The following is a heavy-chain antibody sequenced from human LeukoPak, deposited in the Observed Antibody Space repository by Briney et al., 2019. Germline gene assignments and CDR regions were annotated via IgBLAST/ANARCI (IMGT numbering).Heavy chain of an antibody. CDR3: ARVIQLWYFDY. V-gene: IGHV4-30-2*01. CDR2: IYHSGST. J-gene: IGHJ4*02. CDR1: GRSISSGGYS. D-gene: IGHD5-18*01. Sequence: SQTLSLTCAVSGRSISSGGYSWSWIRQPPGKGLEWIGYIYHSGSTYYNPSLKSRVTISVDRSKNQFSLKLSSVTAADTAVHYCARVIQLWYFDYWGQGTLVTVSS.